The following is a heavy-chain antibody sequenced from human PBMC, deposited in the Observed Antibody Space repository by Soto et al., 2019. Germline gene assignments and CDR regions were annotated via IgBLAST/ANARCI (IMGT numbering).Heavy chain of an antibody. CDR1: GFTFSDYY. J-gene: IGHJ4*02. V-gene: IGHV3-11*05. CDR3: AGGFGELNPQDF. D-gene: IGHD3-10*01. Sequence: QVRLVESGGGLVKPGGSLRLSCGASGFTFSDYYMYWIRQAPGKGLEWVSYISSKSTYSNYADSVKGRFTVSRDNAKNSLVLQMNTLRAGDTAVYYCAGGFGELNPQDFWGQGTLVTVSS. CDR2: ISSKSTYS.